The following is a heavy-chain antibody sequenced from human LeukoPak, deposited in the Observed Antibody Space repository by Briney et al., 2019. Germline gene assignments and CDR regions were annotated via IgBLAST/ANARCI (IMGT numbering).Heavy chain of an antibody. CDR1: GYTFTSYD. D-gene: IGHD6-13*01. CDR2: MNPNSGNT. CDR3: ARGGFPEYSTSWFY. Sequence: ASVKDSCKASGYTFTSYDINWVRQATGQGLEWMGWMNPNSGNTGYAQKFQGRVTMTRNTSISTAYMELSSLRSEDTAVYYCARGGFPEYSTSWFYWGQGTLVTVSS. J-gene: IGHJ4*02. V-gene: IGHV1-8*01.